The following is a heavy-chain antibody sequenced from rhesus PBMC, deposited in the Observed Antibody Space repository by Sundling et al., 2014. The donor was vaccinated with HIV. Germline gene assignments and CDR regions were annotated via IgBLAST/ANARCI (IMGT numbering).Heavy chain of an antibody. J-gene: IGHJ4*01. CDR1: GGSISSNY. Sequence: QVQLQESGPGLVKPSETLSLTCAVSGGSISSNYWSWIRQPPGKGLEWIGRISGSGGSTDYNPSLKNRVSISKDTAKNQFSLTLRSATAADSGMYYCMREIGYWGQGVLVTVSS. CDR2: ISGSGGST. D-gene: IGHD3-3*01. V-gene: IGHV4-173*01. CDR3: MREIGY.